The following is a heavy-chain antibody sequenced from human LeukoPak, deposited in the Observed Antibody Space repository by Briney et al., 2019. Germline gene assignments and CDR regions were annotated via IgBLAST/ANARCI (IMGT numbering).Heavy chain of an antibody. V-gene: IGHV3-66*01. CDR2: IYSGGST. CDR3: ARDQQRYYYGMDV. D-gene: IGHD6-13*01. Sequence: GSLRLSCAASGFTVSSNYMSWVRQAPGKGLEWVSVIYSGGSTYYADSVKGRFTISRDNSKNTLYLQMNSLRAEDTAVYYCARDQQRYYYGMDVWGQGTTVTVSS. CDR1: GFTVSSNY. J-gene: IGHJ6*01.